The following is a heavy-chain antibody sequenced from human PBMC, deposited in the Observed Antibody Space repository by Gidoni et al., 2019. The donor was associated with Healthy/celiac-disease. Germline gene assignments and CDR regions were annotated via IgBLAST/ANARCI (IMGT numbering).Heavy chain of an antibody. CDR2: IYYSGST. CDR3: ARVMVRGPIGY. D-gene: IGHD3-10*01. CDR1: GGSISSSSYY. Sequence: QLQLQEPGPGLVKPSETLSLTCTVSGGSISSSSYYWGWIRQPPGKGLEWIGSIYYSGSTYYNPSLKSRVTISVDTSKNQFSLKLSSVTAADTAVYYCARVMVRGPIGYWGQGTLVTVSS. V-gene: IGHV4-39*07. J-gene: IGHJ4*02.